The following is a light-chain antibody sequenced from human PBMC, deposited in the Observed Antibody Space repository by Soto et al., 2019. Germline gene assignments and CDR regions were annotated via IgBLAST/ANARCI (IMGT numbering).Light chain of an antibody. V-gene: IGLV1-44*01. J-gene: IGLJ3*02. CDR3: AAWDDSLNGWV. CDR1: SSNIGSNT. CDR2: SNN. Sequence: QSVLTQPPSASGTPGQRVTISCSGSSSNIGSNTVNWYQQLPGTAPKLLIYSNNQRPSGVPDRFSGSKSGTSASLAISGLQSEDEADYSCAAWDDSLNGWVFGGVTKLTVL.